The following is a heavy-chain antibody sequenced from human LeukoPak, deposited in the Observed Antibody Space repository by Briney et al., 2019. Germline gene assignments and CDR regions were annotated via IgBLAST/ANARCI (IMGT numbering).Heavy chain of an antibody. CDR2: MKPNNGKT. Sequence: ASVKVSCKASGYSFTSHDINWARQATGQGLEWMGWMKPNNGKTGYAQKFQGRVTMTSDTSISTAYMELSSLKSEDTAVYYCVRWADTPFDYWGQGTLVTVSS. D-gene: IGHD5-18*01. CDR1: GYSFTSHD. J-gene: IGHJ4*02. CDR3: VRWADTPFDY. V-gene: IGHV1-8*01.